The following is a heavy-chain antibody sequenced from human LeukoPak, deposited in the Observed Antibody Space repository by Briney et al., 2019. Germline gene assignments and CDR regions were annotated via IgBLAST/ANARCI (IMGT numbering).Heavy chain of an antibody. Sequence: KPSETLSLTCAVYGGSISGYYWSWIRQPPGKGLEWVGEIHYTGGTSYNPSPKSRATISIDTSRNQLSLNLSSVTAADTAVYYCARGNILSGYCFDFWGQGALVTVSS. CDR1: GGSISGYY. J-gene: IGHJ4*02. V-gene: IGHV4-34*01. CDR2: IHYTGGT. CDR3: ARGNILSGYCFDF. D-gene: IGHD3-9*01.